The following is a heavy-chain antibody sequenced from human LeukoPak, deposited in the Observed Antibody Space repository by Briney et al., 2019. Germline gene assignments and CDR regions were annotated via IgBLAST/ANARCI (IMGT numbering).Heavy chain of an antibody. Sequence: ASVKVSCKASGYTFTGYYMHWVRQAPGQGLEWMGRINPNSGGTNYAQKFQGRVTMTRDTSISTAYMELSRLRSDDTAVYYCARDPAYCSSTSCYIADYYGMDVWGQGTTVTVSS. J-gene: IGHJ6*02. D-gene: IGHD2-2*02. CDR1: GYTFTGYY. CDR3: ARDPAYCSSTSCYIADYYGMDV. CDR2: INPNSGGT. V-gene: IGHV1-2*06.